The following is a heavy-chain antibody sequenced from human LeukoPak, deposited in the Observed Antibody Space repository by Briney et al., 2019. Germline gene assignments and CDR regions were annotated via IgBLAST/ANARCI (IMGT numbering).Heavy chain of an antibody. V-gene: IGHV4-39*01. CDR3: ARTRLVGAPKGYFDY. D-gene: IGHD1-26*01. CDR1: GGSISSSSYY. J-gene: IGHJ4*02. CDR2: IYYSGST. Sequence: PETLSLTRTVSGGSISSSSYYWGWIRQPPGKGLEWIGNIYYSGSTYYNPSLKSRVTISVDTSKNQFSLKLSSVTAADTAVYYCARTRLVGAPKGYFDYWGQGTLVTVPS.